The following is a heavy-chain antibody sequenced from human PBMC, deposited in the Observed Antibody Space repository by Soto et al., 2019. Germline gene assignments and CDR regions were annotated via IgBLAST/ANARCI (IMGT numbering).Heavy chain of an antibody. CDR2: MNPNSGNT. V-gene: IGHV1-8*01. CDR3: ARGLEWSWSLDP. D-gene: IGHD3-3*01. CDR1: GYPFTSYD. Sequence: QVQLVQSGAEVKKPGASVKVSCKASGYPFTSYDINWVRQATGQGLEWMGWMNPNSGNTGYAQKFQGRVTXXRXXSISTAYMELSSLRSEDTAVYYCARGLEWSWSLDPWGQGTLVTVSS. J-gene: IGHJ5*02.